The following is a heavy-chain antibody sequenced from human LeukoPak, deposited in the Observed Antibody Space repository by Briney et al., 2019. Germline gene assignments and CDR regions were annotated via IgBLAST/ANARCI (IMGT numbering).Heavy chain of an antibody. V-gene: IGHV4-34*01. J-gene: IGHJ6*02. D-gene: IGHD3-9*01. Sequence: SETLSLTCAVYGGSFSGYYWRWIRQPPGKGLEWIGEINHSGSTSYNPSLKSRVTISVDTSKNQFSLKLSSVTAADTAVYYCARGRPLYYDILTGYPNPLYYYYGMDVWGQGTTVTVSS. CDR3: ARGRPLYYDILTGYPNPLYYYYGMDV. CDR1: GGSFSGYY. CDR2: INHSGST.